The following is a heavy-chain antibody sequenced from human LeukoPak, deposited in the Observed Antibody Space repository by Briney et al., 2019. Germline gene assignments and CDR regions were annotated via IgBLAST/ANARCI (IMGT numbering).Heavy chain of an antibody. D-gene: IGHD1-1*01. CDR1: GFTFSSYG. CDR2: IRYDGSNK. J-gene: IGHJ4*02. V-gene: IGHV3-30*02. Sequence: GGSLRLSCAASGFTFSSYGMHWVRQAPGKGLEWVAFIRYDGSNKYYADSVKGRFTISRDNSKNTLYLQMNSLRAEDTAVYYCAKVMDNWNDGGVDYWGQGTLVTVSS. CDR3: AKVMDNWNDGGVDY.